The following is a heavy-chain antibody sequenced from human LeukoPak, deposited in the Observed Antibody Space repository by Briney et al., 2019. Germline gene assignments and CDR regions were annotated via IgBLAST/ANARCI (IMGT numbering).Heavy chain of an antibody. J-gene: IGHJ4*02. V-gene: IGHV1-8*03. CDR3: ARDLRGSGSYDFDY. CDR1: GGTFGSYT. D-gene: IGHD3-10*01. CDR2: MNPNSGNT. Sequence: ASVKVSCKASGGTFGSYTISWVRQAPGQGLEWMGWMNPNSGNTGYAQKFQGRVTITRNTSISTAYMELSSLRSEDTAVYYCARDLRGSGSYDFDYWGQGTLVTVSS.